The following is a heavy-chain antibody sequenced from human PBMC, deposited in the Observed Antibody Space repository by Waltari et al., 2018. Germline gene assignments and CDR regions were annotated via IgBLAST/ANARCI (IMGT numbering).Heavy chain of an antibody. CDR1: GFTFTTYW. J-gene: IGHJ4*02. D-gene: IGHD6-19*01. CDR2: IEKDGSET. CDR3: AAGAGWLIDY. V-gene: IGHV3-7*01. Sequence: DVQLVESGSGLVQPGGALRLSCAVSGFTFTTYWMNWVGQAPGKGLEWVANIEKDGSETNYVDSVKGRFTISRDNAKNSVYLQMNSLRAEDTAVYYCAAGAGWLIDYWGQGTLVTVSS.